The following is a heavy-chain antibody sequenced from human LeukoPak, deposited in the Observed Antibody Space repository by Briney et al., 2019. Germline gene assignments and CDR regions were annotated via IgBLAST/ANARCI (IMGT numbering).Heavy chain of an antibody. Sequence: GGSLRLSCAASGFTFSSYAMSWVRQAPGKGLEWVPAISGSGGSTYYADSVKGRFTISRDNSKNTLYLQMNSLRAGDTAVYYCAKGIAVAGTRSYYFDYWGQGTLVTVSS. D-gene: IGHD6-19*01. V-gene: IGHV3-23*01. CDR2: ISGSGGST. CDR3: AKGIAVAGTRSYYFDY. J-gene: IGHJ4*02. CDR1: GFTFSSYA.